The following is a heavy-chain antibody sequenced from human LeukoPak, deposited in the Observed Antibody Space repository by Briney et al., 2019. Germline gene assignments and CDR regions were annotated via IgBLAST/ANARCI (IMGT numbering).Heavy chain of an antibody. CDR1: GFTFSIYS. V-gene: IGHV3-21*01. D-gene: IGHD4-17*01. Sequence: GGSLRLSCAASGFTFSIYSMDWVRQAPGRGLEWVSSIGGSSSSLYYAESVKGRFTISRDNARNSLYLQMNSLRAEDTAVYYCAKEAGQDYGALDAFDVWGQGTMVTVSS. J-gene: IGHJ3*01. CDR3: AKEAGQDYGALDAFDV. CDR2: IGGSSSSL.